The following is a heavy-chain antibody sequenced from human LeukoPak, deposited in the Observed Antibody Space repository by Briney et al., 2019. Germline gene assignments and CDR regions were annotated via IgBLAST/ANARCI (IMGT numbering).Heavy chain of an antibody. D-gene: IGHD3-3*01. Sequence: PGGSLRLSCAASGFTFDDYGMSWVRQAPGKGLEWVSGINWNGGSTGYADSVKGRFTISRDNAKNSLYLQMNSLRAEDTAVYYCAGLYYDFWSGLNNWFDPWGQGTLVTVSS. V-gene: IGHV3-20*04. CDR2: INWNGGST. J-gene: IGHJ5*02. CDR3: AGLYYDFWSGLNNWFDP. CDR1: GFTFDDYG.